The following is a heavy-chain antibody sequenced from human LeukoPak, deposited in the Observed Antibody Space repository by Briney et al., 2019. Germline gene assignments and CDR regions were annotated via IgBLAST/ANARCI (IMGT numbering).Heavy chain of an antibody. CDR1: GFTFSSYW. J-gene: IGHJ4*02. Sequence: GGSLRLSCAASGFTFSSYWMTWVRQAPGKGLEWVANIKKDGSERDYVDSVKGRFTISRDNAKNSLYLQMNSLRAEDTAVYYCARDNRVSVRGIFDYWGQGTLVTVSS. D-gene: IGHD3-10*01. CDR2: IKKDGSER. CDR3: ARDNRVSVRGIFDY. V-gene: IGHV3-7*01.